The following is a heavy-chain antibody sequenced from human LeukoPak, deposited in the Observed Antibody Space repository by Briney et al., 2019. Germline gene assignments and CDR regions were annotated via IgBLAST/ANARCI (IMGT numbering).Heavy chain of an antibody. D-gene: IGHD3-22*01. J-gene: IGHJ4*02. CDR3: AGGLYDTSGYYLSYFDY. V-gene: IGHV4-59*01. CDR1: GGSISTYS. Sequence: ASETLSLTCTVSGGSISTYSWNWIRQPPGKGLEWIGYISYSGSTDYNPSLKSRVTISVDTSKNQFSLKLSSLIAADTAVYYCAGGLYDTSGYYLSYFDYWGQGTLVTVSS. CDR2: ISYSGST.